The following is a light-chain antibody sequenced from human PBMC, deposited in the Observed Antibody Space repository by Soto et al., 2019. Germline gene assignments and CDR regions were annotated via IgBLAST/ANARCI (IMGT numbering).Light chain of an antibody. Sequence: EIARTPSPATLSVSPGERSAISCRASQSVSNNLAWYQQKPGQPPRLLIFGAYTRATGIPARFSGSGSEAEFALTISTLQSEDFAVYYCQQYSVWPLTFGEGTKGDI. V-gene: IGKV3D-15*01. J-gene: IGKJ4*02. CDR3: QQYSVWPLT. CDR2: GAY. CDR1: QSVSNN.